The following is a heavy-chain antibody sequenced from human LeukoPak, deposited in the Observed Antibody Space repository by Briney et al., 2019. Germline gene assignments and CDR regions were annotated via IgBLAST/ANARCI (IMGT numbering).Heavy chain of an antibody. Sequence: PSETLSLTCTVSGGSISSYYWSWIRQPPGKGLEWIGYIHYTGSTNYNPSLKSRVTMSVDTSKNQLSLKLSSVTAADTAVYYCARSRRRELLRTYFDYWGQGTLVTVSS. V-gene: IGHV4-59*12. J-gene: IGHJ4*02. CDR3: ARSRRRELLRTYFDY. D-gene: IGHD1-26*01. CDR1: GGSISSYY. CDR2: IHYTGST.